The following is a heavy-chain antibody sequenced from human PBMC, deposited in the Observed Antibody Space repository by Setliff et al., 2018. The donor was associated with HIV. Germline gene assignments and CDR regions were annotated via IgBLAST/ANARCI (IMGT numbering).Heavy chain of an antibody. Sequence: PSETLSLTCSVSGGSVSSVNYYWSWIRQPPGKGLEWIGYIHYTGSTTYNPSLKSRVTISVDTSKNQVSLELTSVTALDTAVYYCARYYYGSESYYSPLDLWGQGTMVTVSS. CDR1: GGSVSSVNYY. D-gene: IGHD3-10*01. J-gene: IGHJ3*01. V-gene: IGHV4-61*01. CDR2: IHYTGST. CDR3: ARYYYGSESYYSPLDL.